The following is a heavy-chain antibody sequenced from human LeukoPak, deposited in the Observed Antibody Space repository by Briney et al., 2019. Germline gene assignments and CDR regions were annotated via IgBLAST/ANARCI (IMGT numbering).Heavy chain of an antibody. V-gene: IGHV4-59*01. CDR1: GGSISSYY. CDR3: AGDIGGPIGY. Sequence: SETLSLTCTVSGGSISSYYWSWIRQPPGKGLEWIGYIYYSGSTNYNPSLKSRVTISVDTSKNQFSLKLSSVTAADTAVYYCAGDIGGPIGYWGQGTLVTVSS. J-gene: IGHJ4*02. D-gene: IGHD3-10*01. CDR2: IYYSGST.